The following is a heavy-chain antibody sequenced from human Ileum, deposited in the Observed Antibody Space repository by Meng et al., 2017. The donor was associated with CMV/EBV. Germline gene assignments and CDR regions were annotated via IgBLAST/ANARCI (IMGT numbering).Heavy chain of an antibody. Sequence: SETLSLTCTVSDYSASNGYCSAWIRQPPGKGFEWIGSIYHYGNTYTHSNPSFRGRITISVDSSKNQFSLKLKSATAADTAVYYCAREKKVLTARPYYFDFWGQGILVTVSS. CDR2: IYHYGNT. CDR3: AREKKVLTARPYYFDF. J-gene: IGHJ4*02. CDR1: DYSASNGYC. D-gene: IGHD3-9*01. V-gene: IGHV4-38-2*02.